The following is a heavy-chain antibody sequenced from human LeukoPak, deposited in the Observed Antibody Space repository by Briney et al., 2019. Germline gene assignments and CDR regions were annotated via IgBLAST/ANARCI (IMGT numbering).Heavy chain of an antibody. D-gene: IGHD3-10*01. CDR2: ISGYTGNT. Sequence: ASVKVSCKASGYTFSSYGISWVRQAPGQGLEWMEWISGYTGNTNYAQNLQGRVTMTTDTSTSTAYMELRSLRSDDTALYYCARSSWFGGRSEWRWFDPWGQGTLVTVSS. J-gene: IGHJ5*02. V-gene: IGHV1-18*01. CDR1: GYTFSSYG. CDR3: ARSSWFGGRSEWRWFDP.